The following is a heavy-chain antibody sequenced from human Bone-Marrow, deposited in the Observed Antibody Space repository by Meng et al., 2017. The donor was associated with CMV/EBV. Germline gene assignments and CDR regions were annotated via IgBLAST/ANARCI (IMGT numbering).Heavy chain of an antibody. CDR1: GYTFTSYG. Sequence: ASVKVSCKASGYTFTSYGISWVRQAPGQGLEWMGWISAYNGNTNYAQKLQGRVTMTTDTSTSTAYMELRSLRSDDTAVYYCARGIGYCSSTSCRPPDYWGQGTLVTVSS. J-gene: IGHJ4*02. D-gene: IGHD2-2*01. CDR3: ARGIGYCSSTSCRPPDY. V-gene: IGHV1-18*01. CDR2: ISAYNGNT.